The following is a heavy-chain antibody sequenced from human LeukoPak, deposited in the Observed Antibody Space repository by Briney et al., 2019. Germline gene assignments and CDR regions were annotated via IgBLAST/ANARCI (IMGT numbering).Heavy chain of an antibody. CDR1: GYTFTSYY. J-gene: IGHJ4*02. V-gene: IGHV1-46*01. CDR3: ARDVSLSVSTTTPDY. Sequence: ASVRVSCTASGYTFTSYYMHWVRQAPGQGLEWMGIINPSGGSTNYAQKFQGRVTITRDTSTSTVYMELSSLRSEDTAVYYCARDVSLSVSTTTPDYWGQGTLVTVSS. D-gene: IGHD5/OR15-5a*01. CDR2: INPSGGST.